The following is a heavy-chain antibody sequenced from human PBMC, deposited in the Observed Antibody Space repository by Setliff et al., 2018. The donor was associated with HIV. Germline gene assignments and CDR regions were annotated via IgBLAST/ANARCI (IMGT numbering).Heavy chain of an antibody. D-gene: IGHD3-22*01. V-gene: IGHV5-51*01. CDR3: ARLRDSSGYYYVGGAFDI. J-gene: IGHJ3*02. CDR2: IYPGDSDT. CDR1: GYSFSSYW. Sequence: PGESLKISCKSSGYSFSSYWIGWVRQMPGKGLEWMGIIYPGDSDTRYSPSFQGQVTISADKPISTAYLQWSSLKASDTAMYYCARLRDSSGYYYVGGAFDIWGQGTMVTVSS.